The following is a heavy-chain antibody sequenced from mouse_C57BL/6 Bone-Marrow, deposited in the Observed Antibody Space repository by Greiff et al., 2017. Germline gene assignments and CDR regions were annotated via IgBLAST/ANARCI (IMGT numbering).Heavy chain of an antibody. CDR1: GFSLSTFGMG. Sequence: QVTLKESGPGILQPSQTLSLTCSFSGFSLSTFGMGVGWLRQPSGKGLEWLEHIWWDDDKYYNPALKSRLTISKDTSNNQVFLKIANVDTADTATYYCARKRGLLPWFAYWGQGTLVTVSA. V-gene: IGHV8-8*01. D-gene: IGHD1-1*01. CDR3: ARKRGLLPWFAY. CDR2: IWWDDDK. J-gene: IGHJ3*01.